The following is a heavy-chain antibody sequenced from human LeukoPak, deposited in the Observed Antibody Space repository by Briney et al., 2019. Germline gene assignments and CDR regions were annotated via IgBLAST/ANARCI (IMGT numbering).Heavy chain of an antibody. V-gene: IGHV3-30*14. CDR1: GFTFSSYA. CDR3: ARELYGSGWYIDY. D-gene: IGHD6-19*01. CDR2: ISYDGSNK. Sequence: GRSLRLSCAASGFTFSSYAMHWVRQAPGKGLEWVAVISYDGSNKYYADSVKGRFTISRDNSKNTLYLQMNSLRAEDTAVYYCARELYGSGWYIDYWGQGTLVTVSS. J-gene: IGHJ4*02.